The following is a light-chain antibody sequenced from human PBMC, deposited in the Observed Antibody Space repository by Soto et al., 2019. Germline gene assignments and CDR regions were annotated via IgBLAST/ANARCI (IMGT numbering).Light chain of an antibody. CDR2: ASF. CDR1: QSISNY. CDR3: QQSYSTPYT. Sequence: EIQMTQSPSSLSVSVGDRVTITCRASQSISNYLNWYQQTPGKAPKLLIYASFNLQSGVPSRFSGSGFGTDFTLSISSLEPEDFATYYCQQSYSTPYTFGQGTKLEIK. J-gene: IGKJ2*01. V-gene: IGKV1-39*01.